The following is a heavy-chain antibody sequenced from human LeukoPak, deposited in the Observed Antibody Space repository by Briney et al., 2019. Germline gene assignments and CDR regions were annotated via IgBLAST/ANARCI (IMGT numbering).Heavy chain of an antibody. D-gene: IGHD3-22*01. Sequence: ASVKVSCKASGYTFTSYGISWVRQAPGQGLEWMGWISAYNGNTNYAQKLQGRVTMTTDTSTSTAYMELRSLRSEDTAVYYCAGGELSGHYYDSSGYPYYYYYYMDVWGKGTTVTISS. CDR3: AGGELSGHYYDSSGYPYYYYYYMDV. J-gene: IGHJ6*03. V-gene: IGHV1-18*01. CDR2: ISAYNGNT. CDR1: GYTFTSYG.